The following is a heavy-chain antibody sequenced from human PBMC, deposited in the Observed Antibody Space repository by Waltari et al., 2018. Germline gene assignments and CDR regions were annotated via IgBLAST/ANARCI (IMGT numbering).Heavy chain of an antibody. V-gene: IGHV4-30-2*01. CDR3: AREAGQLGIDY. D-gene: IGHD7-27*01. CDR1: GGSISGGYS. Sequence: QLQLQESGSGLVKPSQTLSLTCAVSGGSISGGYSWSWIRQPPGKGLKCIGYSYHSGSTSYNPSLKSRVTISVDKSKNQFSLKLNSVTAADTAVYYCAREAGQLGIDYWGQGILVTVSS. J-gene: IGHJ4*02. CDR2: SYHSGST.